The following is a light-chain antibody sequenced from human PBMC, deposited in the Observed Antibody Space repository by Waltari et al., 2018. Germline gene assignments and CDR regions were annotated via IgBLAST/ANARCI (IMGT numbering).Light chain of an antibody. CDR2: GAS. Sequence: ETVMTQSPAILSVSPGESATLSCRASQSIKSHLAWYQQKPGQAPRLLIYGASTRAAGIPARFSGGGSGTEFILNISSLQSEDFATYHCQQYNNWPLYTFGQGTKLEI. CDR3: QQYNNWPLYT. V-gene: IGKV3-15*01. J-gene: IGKJ2*01. CDR1: QSIKSH.